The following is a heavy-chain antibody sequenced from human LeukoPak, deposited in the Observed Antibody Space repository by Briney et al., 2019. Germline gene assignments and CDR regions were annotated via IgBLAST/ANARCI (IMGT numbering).Heavy chain of an antibody. J-gene: IGHJ4*02. V-gene: IGHV4-59*13. Sequence: KPSETVSLTCTVSGGSITNYYWSWIRQPPGKGLEWIGSIHYSGSTNYNPSLKSRVTISVDTSRNQFSLKLTSMTAADTAVYYCARGFGAVNRGPSFDYWGQGTLVTVSS. CDR1: GGSITNYY. CDR2: IHYSGST. D-gene: IGHD3-16*01. CDR3: ARGFGAVNRGPSFDY.